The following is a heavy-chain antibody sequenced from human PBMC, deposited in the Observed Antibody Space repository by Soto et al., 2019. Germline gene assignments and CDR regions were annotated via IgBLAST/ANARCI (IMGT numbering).Heavy chain of an antibody. CDR2: IVVGSGNT. CDR3: AAFVVGGPSGWFDP. D-gene: IGHD1-26*01. Sequence: QMQLVQSGPEVKKPGTSVKVSCKASGFTFTSSAMQWVRQARGQRLEWIGWIVVGSGNTNYGQRFQERVTNSRDMSTSTTYMELSDLRSEDTAVYYCAAFVVGGPSGWFDPWGQGTLVTVSS. J-gene: IGHJ5*02. V-gene: IGHV1-58*02. CDR1: GFTFTSSA.